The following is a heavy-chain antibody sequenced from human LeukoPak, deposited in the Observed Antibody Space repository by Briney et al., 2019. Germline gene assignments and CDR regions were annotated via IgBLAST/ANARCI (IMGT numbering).Heavy chain of an antibody. CDR1: GFTLSAYR. V-gene: IGHV3-48*04. J-gene: IGHJ4*02. CDR2: INGGGSTI. D-gene: IGHD3-22*01. Sequence: PGGSLRLSCAPSGFTLSAYRMNWVRQAPGKGLEWVSYINGGGSTIYYADSVKGRYTISRDNAKNSLYLQMNSLRADDTAVYDCAREHHDRRGYFVDYWGQGTLVTVSS. CDR3: AREHHDRRGYFVDY.